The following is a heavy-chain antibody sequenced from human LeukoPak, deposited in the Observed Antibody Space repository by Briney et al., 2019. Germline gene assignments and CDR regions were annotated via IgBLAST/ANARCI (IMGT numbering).Heavy chain of an antibody. CDR1: GGSISSGSYY. CDR2: IYTSGST. Sequence: SETLSLTCTVSGGSISSGSYYWSWVRQPAGTGLEWVGRIYTSGSTNYNPSLKSRVTISVATSKNQFSLRLSSVTAADTAVYYCARASITIFGVAYGMDVWGQGTTVTVSS. D-gene: IGHD3-3*01. V-gene: IGHV4-61*02. J-gene: IGHJ6*02. CDR3: ARASITIFGVAYGMDV.